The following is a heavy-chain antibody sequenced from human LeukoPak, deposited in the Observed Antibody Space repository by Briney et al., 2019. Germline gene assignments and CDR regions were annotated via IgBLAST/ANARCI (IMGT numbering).Heavy chain of an antibody. CDR1: GFTFSSYA. Sequence: PGGSLRLSCAASGFTFSSYAMSWVRQAPGKGLEWVSAISGSGGSTYYADSAKGRFTISRDNSKNTLYLQMNSLRAEDTAVYYCARVIYDSSGTYFDPWGQGTLVTVSS. J-gene: IGHJ5*02. CDR2: ISGSGGST. V-gene: IGHV3-23*01. CDR3: ARVIYDSSGTYFDP. D-gene: IGHD3-22*01.